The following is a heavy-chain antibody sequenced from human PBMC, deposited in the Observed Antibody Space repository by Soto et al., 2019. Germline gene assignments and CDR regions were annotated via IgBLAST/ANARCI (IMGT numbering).Heavy chain of an antibody. J-gene: IGHJ5*02. CDR2: ANDRGRR. CDR1: GGSFSGYL. D-gene: IGHD3-3*01. CDR3: ARGRATTIFGTVPTPNGFDP. Sequence: SETLSLTCAVYGGSFSGYLWGWLSQPPGKGREWLAAANDRGRRNYNPSPRVRLPISLDTSKNQFSRRRSSVTSADTAVYYCARGRATTIFGTVPTPNGFDPWGQGTLVTVSS. V-gene: IGHV4-34*01.